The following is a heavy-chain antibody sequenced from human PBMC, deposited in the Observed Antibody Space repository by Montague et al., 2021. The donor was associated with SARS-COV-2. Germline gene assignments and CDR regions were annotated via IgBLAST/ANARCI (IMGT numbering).Heavy chain of an antibody. CDR1: GGSISSGGFS. CDR3: AGVKVAPNGGWNWLDP. CDR2: IFHTGTP. V-gene: IGHV4-30-2*01. Sequence: TLSLTCSLSGGSISSGGFSWGWIRQPPGKGLEWIGHIFHTGTPHYSPSLKSRLTISIDRSKNQSSLNLSSVTAADTAVYYGAGVKVAPNGGWNWLDPWGQGILVTVSS. D-gene: IGHD6-19*01. J-gene: IGHJ5*02.